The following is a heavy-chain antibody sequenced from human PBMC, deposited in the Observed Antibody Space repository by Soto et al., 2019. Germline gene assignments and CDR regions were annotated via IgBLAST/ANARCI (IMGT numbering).Heavy chain of an antibody. CDR3: ARANTYYYGSGSYYDY. CDR1: GGTFSSYA. Sequence: SVKVSCKASGGTFSSYAISWVRQAPGQGLEWMGGIIPIFGTANYAQKFQGRVTITADESTSTAYMELSSLRSEDTAVYYCARANTYYYGSGSYYDYWGQGTLVTVS. J-gene: IGHJ4*02. CDR2: IIPIFGTA. V-gene: IGHV1-69*13. D-gene: IGHD3-10*01.